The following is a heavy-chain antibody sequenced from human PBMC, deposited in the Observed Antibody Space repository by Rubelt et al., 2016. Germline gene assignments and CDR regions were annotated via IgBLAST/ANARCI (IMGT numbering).Heavy chain of an antibody. J-gene: IGHJ5*02. CDR3: ARADYYDSSGYHNWFDP. CDR1: GGSISSGGYY. Sequence: QVQLQESGPGLVKPSQTLSLTCTVSGGSISSGGYYWSWIRQHPGKGLEWIGYIYYSGSTYYNPSLKSRVTISGDTSKTQFSLKLSSVTAADTAVYYCARADYYDSSGYHNWFDPWGQGTLVTVSS. V-gene: IGHV4-31*03. CDR2: IYYSGST. D-gene: IGHD3-22*01.